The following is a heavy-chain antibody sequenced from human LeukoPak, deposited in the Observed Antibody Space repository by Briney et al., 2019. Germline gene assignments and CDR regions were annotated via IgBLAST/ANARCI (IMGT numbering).Heavy chain of an antibody. V-gene: IGHV3-30*03. D-gene: IGHD3-9*01. CDR3: ARGLGVRYFDWLSPLDY. CDR2: ISYDGSNK. Sequence: PGGSLKLSCAASGFTFSSYGMHWVRQAPGKGLEWVAVISYDGSNKYYADSVKGRFTISRDNSKNTLYLQMNSLRAEDTAVYYCARGLGVRYFDWLSPLDYSGQGTLVTVSS. J-gene: IGHJ4*02. CDR1: GFTFSSYG.